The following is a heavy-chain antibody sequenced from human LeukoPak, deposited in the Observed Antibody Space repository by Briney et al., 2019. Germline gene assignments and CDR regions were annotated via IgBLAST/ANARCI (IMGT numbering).Heavy chain of an antibody. CDR1: GYAFSTSG. J-gene: IGHJ4*02. CDR3: TRSLVF. V-gene: IGHV1-18*01. Sequence: GASVKVSCMASGYAFSTSGITWVRQAPGRGLEWIGWISAVNGNTSYAEKFLDSLTMTTDTATSTAYMELGSLTSDDTAVYDCTRSLVFWGQGTQVTVSP. D-gene: IGHD3-10*01. CDR2: ISAVNGNT.